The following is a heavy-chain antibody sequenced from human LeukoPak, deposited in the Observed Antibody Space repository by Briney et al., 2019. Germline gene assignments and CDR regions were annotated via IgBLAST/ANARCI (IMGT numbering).Heavy chain of an antibody. V-gene: IGHV3-7*01. CDR2: IKQDGSEK. CDR3: ARLAGVLPWFGGFFDY. D-gene: IGHD3-10*01. J-gene: IGHJ4*02. Sequence: GGSLRLSCAASGFTFSSYWMSWVRQAPGKGLEWVANIKQDGSEKYYVDSVKGRFTISRDNAKNSLYLQMNSLRAEDTAVYYCARLAGVLPWFGGFFDYWGQGTLVTVSS. CDR1: GFTFSSYW.